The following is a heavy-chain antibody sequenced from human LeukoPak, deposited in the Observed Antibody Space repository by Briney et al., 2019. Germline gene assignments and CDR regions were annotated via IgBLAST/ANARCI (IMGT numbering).Heavy chain of an antibody. V-gene: IGHV1-46*01. CDR1: GYTFTSYY. D-gene: IGHD3-16*01. Sequence: ASVKVSCKASGYTFTSYYMHWVRQAPGQGLEWMGIINPSGGSTSYAQKFQGRVTMTRDTSISTAYMELSRLRSDDTAVYYCARGVGGAKESDYWGQGTLVTVSS. J-gene: IGHJ4*02. CDR2: INPSGGST. CDR3: ARGVGGAKESDY.